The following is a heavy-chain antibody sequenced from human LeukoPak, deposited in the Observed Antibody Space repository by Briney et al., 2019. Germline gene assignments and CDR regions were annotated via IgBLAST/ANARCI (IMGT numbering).Heavy chain of an antibody. CDR3: ARDPTPRPPIAALNWFDP. D-gene: IGHD6-6*01. Sequence: SETLSLTCTVSGGSISSSSYYWGWIRQPPGKGLEWIGSIYYSGSTYYNPSLKSRVTISVDTSKNQFSLKLSSVTAADTAVYYCARDPTPRPPIAALNWFDPWGQGTLVTVSS. J-gene: IGHJ5*02. V-gene: IGHV4-39*07. CDR1: GGSISSSSYY. CDR2: IYYSGST.